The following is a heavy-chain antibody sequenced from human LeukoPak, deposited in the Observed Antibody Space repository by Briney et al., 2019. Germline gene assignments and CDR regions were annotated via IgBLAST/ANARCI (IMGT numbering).Heavy chain of an antibody. CDR3: AREAKTYYYDGSGYLSLDY. J-gene: IGHJ4*02. D-gene: IGHD3-22*01. CDR2: IYYSGST. Sequence: SETLSLTCTVSGGSISSGDYYWSWIRQPPGKGLEWIGYIYYSGSTYYNPSLKSRVTISVDTSKNQFSLKLSSVTAADTAVYYCAREAKTYYYDGSGYLSLDYWGQGTLVTVSS. V-gene: IGHV4-30-4*08. CDR1: GGSISSGDYY.